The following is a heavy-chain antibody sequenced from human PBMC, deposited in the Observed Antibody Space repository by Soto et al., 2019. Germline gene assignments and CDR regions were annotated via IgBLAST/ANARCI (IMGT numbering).Heavy chain of an antibody. Sequence: SETLSLTCTVSGGSVSNSNYYWGWIRQSPGKGLEWIGSVYYRGRSYSKSSVKSRVTISVDTSKNQFSLNLNSVTASDTAAYFCVSQRTSVLTQAYFDYWGPGALVTVSS. CDR3: VSQRTSVLTQAYFDY. CDR2: VYYRGRS. CDR1: GGSVSNSNYY. D-gene: IGHD2-8*01. J-gene: IGHJ4*02. V-gene: IGHV4-39*01.